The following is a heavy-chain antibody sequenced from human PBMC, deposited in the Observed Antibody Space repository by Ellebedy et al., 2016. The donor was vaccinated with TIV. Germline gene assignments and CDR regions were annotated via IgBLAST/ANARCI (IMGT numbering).Heavy chain of an antibody. V-gene: IGHV3-7*02. Sequence: GESLKISCAASGFTFSSYWMSWVRQAPGKGLEWVANIKQDGSEKYYVDSVKGRFTISRDNAKNSLYLQMNSLRAEDTAVYYCAVGVWYFDLWGRGALVTVSS. J-gene: IGHJ2*01. CDR3: AVGVWYFDL. CDR2: IKQDGSEK. D-gene: IGHD3-16*01. CDR1: GFTFSSYW.